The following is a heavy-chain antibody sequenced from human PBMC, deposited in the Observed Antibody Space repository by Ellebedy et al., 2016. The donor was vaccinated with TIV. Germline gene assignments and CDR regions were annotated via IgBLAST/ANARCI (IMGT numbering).Heavy chain of an antibody. CDR3: SGEGDYSRAWGDL. V-gene: IGHV3-21*06. Sequence: GESLKISCAASGFNFSTYCMNSVRQAPGKGLEWVSSTTSSNSYIYYGQSVKGRFTVSRDNAKNSLYLQMDSIQVEDTAVYYCSGEGDYSRAWGDLWGQGTLVTVSA. J-gene: IGHJ5*02. CDR2: TTSSNSYI. D-gene: IGHD6-19*01. CDR1: GFNFSTYC.